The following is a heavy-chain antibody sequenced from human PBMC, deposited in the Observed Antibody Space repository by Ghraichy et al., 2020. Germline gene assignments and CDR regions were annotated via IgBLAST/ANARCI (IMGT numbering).Heavy chain of an antibody. CDR2: ISSNGGST. CDR3: VKVATTYAFDI. Sequence: GGSLRLSCSASGFTFSSYAMHWVRQAPGKGLEYVSTISSNGGSTYYADSVKGRFTLSRDNSKNTLYLQMSSLRAEDTAVYYCVKVATTYAFDIWGRGTMVTVSS. V-gene: IGHV3-64D*06. D-gene: IGHD5-12*01. CDR1: GFTFSSYA. J-gene: IGHJ3*02.